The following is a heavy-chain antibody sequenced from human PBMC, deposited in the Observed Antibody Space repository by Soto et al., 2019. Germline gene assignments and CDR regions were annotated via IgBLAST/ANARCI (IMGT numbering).Heavy chain of an antibody. D-gene: IGHD3-22*01. J-gene: IGHJ4*02. CDR1: GYTFTSYY. Sequence: QVQLVQSGAEVKKPGASVKVSCKASGYTFTSYYMHWVRQAPGQGLEWMGIINPSGGSTSYAQKFQGRVTMTRDTSTSTVYMELSSLRSEDTAVYYCARDDSSGYYRAHFDYWGQGTLVTVSS. V-gene: IGHV1-46*01. CDR3: ARDDSSGYYRAHFDY. CDR2: INPSGGST.